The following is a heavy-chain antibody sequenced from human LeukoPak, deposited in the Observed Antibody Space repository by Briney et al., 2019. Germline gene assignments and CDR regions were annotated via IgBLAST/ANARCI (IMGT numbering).Heavy chain of an antibody. D-gene: IGHD3-3*01. J-gene: IGHJ2*01. Sequence: GGSLRLSCAASGFTFSRSWMSWARQAPGKGLEWVANIKQDGSEKYCVDSVKGRFTISRDNAKKSLYLQMNSLRAEDTAVYHCARYDFILISYFDLWGRGALVTVSS. CDR2: IKQDGSEK. CDR1: GFTFSRSW. V-gene: IGHV3-7*01. CDR3: ARYDFILISYFDL.